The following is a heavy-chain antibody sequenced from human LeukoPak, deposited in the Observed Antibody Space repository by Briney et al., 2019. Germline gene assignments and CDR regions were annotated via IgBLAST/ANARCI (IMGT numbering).Heavy chain of an antibody. J-gene: IGHJ4*02. CDR2: ISSGGHI. D-gene: IGHD3-22*01. V-gene: IGHV3-21*01. Sequence: PGGSLRLSCAASGFTFSSYSMNWVRQAPGKGLEWVSTISSGGHIYYEDSVKGRFTISRDNAKNSLYLQMNSLRAEDTAVYYCARDQDGGKYYYESSGYSHWGQGILVTVSS. CDR3: ARDQDGGKYYYESSGYSH. CDR1: GFTFSSYS.